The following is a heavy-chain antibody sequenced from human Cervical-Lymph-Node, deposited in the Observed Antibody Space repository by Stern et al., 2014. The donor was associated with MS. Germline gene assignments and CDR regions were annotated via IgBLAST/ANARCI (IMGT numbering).Heavy chain of an antibody. CDR1: GFTFDDFD. Sequence: EVQLVESGGGLVQPGRSLRLSCAASGFTFDDFDMNWVRQAPGKGLEWVASISWDSGRIAYMDSVNGRFTISRDNAKNSLYLQLNSLRSEDTAFYYCARVQYSSSWYMFDYWGQGTLVTVSS. V-gene: IGHV3-9*01. J-gene: IGHJ4*02. CDR2: ISWDSGRI. D-gene: IGHD6-13*01. CDR3: ARVQYSSSWYMFDY.